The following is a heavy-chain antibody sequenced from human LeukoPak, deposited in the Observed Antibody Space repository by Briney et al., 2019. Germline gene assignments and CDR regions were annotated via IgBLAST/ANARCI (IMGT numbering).Heavy chain of an antibody. CDR3: ARDIWEVAADARLDY. CDR2: ISFDGSRE. J-gene: IGHJ4*02. Sequence: GRSLRLSCAASGSAFSSYAIHWVRQAPGKGLEWVAAISFDGSREYYADSVKGRITISRDNSKNTLNLQMNSLRAEDTAVYYCARDIWEVAADARLDYWGQGTLVTVSS. CDR1: GSAFSSYA. D-gene: IGHD2-15*01. V-gene: IGHV3-33*05.